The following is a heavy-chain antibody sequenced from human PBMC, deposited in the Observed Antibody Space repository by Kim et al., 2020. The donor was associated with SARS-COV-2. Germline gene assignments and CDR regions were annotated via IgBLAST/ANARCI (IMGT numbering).Heavy chain of an antibody. Sequence: GESLKISCKGSGYSFTSYWISWVRQMPGKGLEWMGRIDPSDSYTNYSPSFQGHVTISADKSISTAYLQWSSLTASDTAMYYCARHRGSGWYQGSYYYGMDAGSQETTVTVTS. CDR2: IDPSDSYT. D-gene: IGHD6-19*01. V-gene: IGHV5-10-1*01. J-gene: IGHJ6*02. CDR3: ARHRGSGWYQGSYYYGMDA. CDR1: GYSFTSYW.